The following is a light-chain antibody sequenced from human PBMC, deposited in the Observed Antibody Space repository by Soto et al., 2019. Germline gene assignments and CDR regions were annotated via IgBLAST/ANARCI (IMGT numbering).Light chain of an antibody. Sequence: SVLTQPPSVSGAPGQRVTISCTGSSSDIGAGYDVHWYQQLPGTAPKLLIFTNNNRPSGVPDRFSGSRSGTSASLAITGLQAEDEADYYCQSYDNRRVVFGGGTKLTVL. CDR2: TNN. CDR1: SSDIGAGYD. CDR3: QSYDNRRVV. V-gene: IGLV1-40*01. J-gene: IGLJ2*01.